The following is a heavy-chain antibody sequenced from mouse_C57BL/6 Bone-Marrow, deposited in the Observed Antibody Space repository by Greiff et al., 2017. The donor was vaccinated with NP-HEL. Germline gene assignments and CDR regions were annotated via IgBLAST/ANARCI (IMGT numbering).Heavy chain of an antibody. CDR1: GYSITSGYY. V-gene: IGHV3-6*01. Sequence: EVQRVESGPGLVKPSQSLSLTCSVTGYSITSGYYWNRIRQFPGNKLEWMGYISYDGSNNYNPSLKNRISITRDTSKNQFFLKLNSVTTEDTATYYCARGGYSNYNYWGQGTTLTVSS. D-gene: IGHD2-5*01. J-gene: IGHJ2*01. CDR3: ARGGYSNYNY. CDR2: ISYDGSN.